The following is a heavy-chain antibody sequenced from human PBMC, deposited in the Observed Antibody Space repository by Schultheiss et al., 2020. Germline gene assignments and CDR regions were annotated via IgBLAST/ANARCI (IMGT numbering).Heavy chain of an antibody. V-gene: IGHV3-13*05. D-gene: IGHD6-6*01. CDR3: ARIRGARPYYYYGMDV. Sequence: GESLKISCAASGFTFSSYDMHWVRQATGKGLEWVSAIGTAGDPYYPGSVKGRFTISRENAKNSLYLQMNSLRAGDTAVYYCARIRGARPYYYYGMDVWGQGTTVTVSS. CDR2: IGTAGDP. J-gene: IGHJ6*02. CDR1: GFTFSSYD.